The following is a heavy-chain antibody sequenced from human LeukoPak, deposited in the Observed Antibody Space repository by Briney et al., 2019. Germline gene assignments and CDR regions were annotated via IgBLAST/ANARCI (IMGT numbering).Heavy chain of an antibody. J-gene: IGHJ6*02. CDR2: ISGSGGST. D-gene: IGHD2-2*02. V-gene: IGHV3-23*01. CDR1: GFTFSSYA. CDR3: ASPGYCSSTSCYMGSYYYYYGMDV. Sequence: GGSLRLSCAASGFTFSSYAMSWVRQAPGKGLEWVSAISGSGGSTYYADSVKGRFTISRDNSKNTLYLQMNSLRAEDTAVYYCASPGYCSSTSCYMGSYYYYYGMDVWGQGTTVTVSS.